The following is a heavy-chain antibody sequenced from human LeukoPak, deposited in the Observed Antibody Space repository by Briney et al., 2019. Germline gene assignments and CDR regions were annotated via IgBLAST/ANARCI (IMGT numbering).Heavy chain of an antibody. CDR3: AKDIFHEEVVVIFFY. V-gene: IGHV3-11*01. Sequence: GGSLRLSCAASGFTFSDYYMSWIRQAPGKGLEWVSYISSSGSTIYYADSVKGRFTISRDNSKNTLYLQMNSLRAEDTAVYYCAKDIFHEEVVVIFFYWGQGTLVTVSS. J-gene: IGHJ4*02. CDR2: ISSSGSTI. CDR1: GFTFSDYY. D-gene: IGHD3-22*01.